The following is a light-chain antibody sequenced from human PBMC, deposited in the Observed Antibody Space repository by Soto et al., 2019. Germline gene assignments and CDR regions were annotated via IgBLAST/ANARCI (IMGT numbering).Light chain of an antibody. CDR2: GAS. CDR3: QQYGGSSLYT. J-gene: IGKJ2*01. CDR1: QSVSSSY. V-gene: IGKV3-20*01. Sequence: EIVLTQSPGTLSLSPGERATLSCRASQSVSSSYLGWYQQKPGQAPRLLIYGASTRATGIPDRFSGSGSGTDFPLTISSLDPEDFALYYCQQYGGSSLYTFGQGTKLEIK.